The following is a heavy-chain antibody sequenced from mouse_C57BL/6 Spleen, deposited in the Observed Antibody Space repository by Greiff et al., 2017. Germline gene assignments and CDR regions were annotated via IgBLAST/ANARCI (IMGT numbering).Heavy chain of an antibody. CDR3: AHDYDCAMDY. CDR2: IDPSDSYT. V-gene: IGHV1-59*01. J-gene: IGHJ4*01. D-gene: IGHD2-4*01. Sequence: QVQLQQPGAELVRPGTSVKLSCKASGYTFTSYWMHWVKQRPGQGLEWIGVIDPSDSYTNYNQKFKGKATLTVDTSSSTAYMQLSSLTSEDSAVYYCAHDYDCAMDYWGQGTSVTVSS. CDR1: GYTFTSYW.